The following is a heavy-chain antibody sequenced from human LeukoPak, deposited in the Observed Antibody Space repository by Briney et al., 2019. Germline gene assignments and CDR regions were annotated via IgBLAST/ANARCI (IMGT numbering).Heavy chain of an antibody. D-gene: IGHD3-22*01. Sequence: PSQTLSLTCTVSGGSISSGSYYWSWIRQPAGKGLEWIGRIYTSGSTNYNPSLKSRVTISVDTSKNQFSLKLSSVTAADTAVYYCARTKYDSSGYYNQNWFDPWGQGTLVTVSS. V-gene: IGHV4-61*02. CDR3: ARTKYDSSGYYNQNWFDP. CDR1: GGSISSGSYY. J-gene: IGHJ5*02. CDR2: IYTSGST.